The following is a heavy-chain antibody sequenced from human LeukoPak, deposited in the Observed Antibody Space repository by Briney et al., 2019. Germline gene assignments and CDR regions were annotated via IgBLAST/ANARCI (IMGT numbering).Heavy chain of an antibody. CDR3: ARDVDYSSSSGDY. D-gene: IGHD6-6*01. CDR2: IIPIFGTA. V-gene: IGHV1-69*13. Sequence: ASVKVSCKASGGTFSSYAISWVRQAPGQGLEWMGGIIPIFGTANYAQKFQGRVTITADESTSTAYMELSSLRSEDTAVYYCARDVDYSSSSGDYWGQGTLVTVSS. J-gene: IGHJ4*02. CDR1: GGTFSSYA.